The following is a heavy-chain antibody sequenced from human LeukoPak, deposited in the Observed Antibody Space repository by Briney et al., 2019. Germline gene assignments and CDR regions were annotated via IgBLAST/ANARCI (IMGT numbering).Heavy chain of an antibody. J-gene: IGHJ4*02. Sequence: PSETLSLTCAVYGGSFSGYYWSWIRQPPGKGLEWIGEINHSGSTNYNPSLKSRVTISVDTSRNQFSLKLSSVTAADTAVYYCARGQLNQLWSGAPFDYWGLGTLVTVSS. D-gene: IGHD5-18*01. CDR2: INHSGST. CDR1: GGSFSGYY. CDR3: ARGQLNQLWSGAPFDY. V-gene: IGHV4-34*01.